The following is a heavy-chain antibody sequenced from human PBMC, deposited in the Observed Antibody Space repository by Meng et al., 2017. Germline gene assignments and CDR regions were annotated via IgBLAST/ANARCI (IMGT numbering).Heavy chain of an antibody. D-gene: IGHD3-10*01. CDR3: ARVPPYYYGSGSYYPPPYWGAFDI. Sequence: ASVKVSCKASGYTFTGYYIHWVRQAPGQGLEWMGWINPNSGGTNYAQKFQGRVTMTRDTSISTAYMELSRLRSDDTAVYYCARVPPYYYGSGSYYPPPYWGAFDIWGQGTMVTVSS. V-gene: IGHV1-2*02. CDR2: INPNSGGT. J-gene: IGHJ3*02. CDR1: GYTFTGYY.